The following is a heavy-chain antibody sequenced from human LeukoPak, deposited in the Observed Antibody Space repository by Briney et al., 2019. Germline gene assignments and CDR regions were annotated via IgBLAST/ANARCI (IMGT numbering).Heavy chain of an antibody. CDR2: INPNSGGT. D-gene: IGHD3-9*01. J-gene: IGHJ3*02. Sequence: ASVKVSCTASGYTFTDYYMHWVRQAPGQGLEWMGWINPNSGGTNYAQKFQGRVTMTRDTSISTAYMELSRLRSDDTAVYYCARFDWLLYNAFDIWGQGTMVTVSS. V-gene: IGHV1-2*02. CDR1: GYTFTDYY. CDR3: ARFDWLLYNAFDI.